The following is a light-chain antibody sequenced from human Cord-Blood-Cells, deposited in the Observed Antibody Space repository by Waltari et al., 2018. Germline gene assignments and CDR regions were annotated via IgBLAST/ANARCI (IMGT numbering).Light chain of an antibody. CDR3: QVWDSSSDHPV. CDR2: YDS. CDR1: NIGSKS. Sequence: SYVLTQPPSVSVAPGKTARITCGGNNIGSKSVHWYQQKPGQAPVLVIYYDSDRPSGILERVSGSNSGNTATLTISRVEAGDEADYYCQVWDSSSDHPVFGGGTKLTVL. J-gene: IGLJ2*01. V-gene: IGLV3-21*04.